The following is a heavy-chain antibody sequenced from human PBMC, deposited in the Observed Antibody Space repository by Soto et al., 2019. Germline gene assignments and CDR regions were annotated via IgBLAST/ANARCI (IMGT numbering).Heavy chain of an antibody. CDR3: ARDQTYQLHPLDYYYYYMDV. D-gene: IGHD2-2*01. J-gene: IGHJ6*03. V-gene: IGHV3-33*01. Sequence: QVQLVESGGGVVQPGRSLRLSCAASGFTFSSYGMHWVRQAPGKGLEWVAVIWYDGSNKYYADSVKGRFTISRDNSKNTLYLQMNSLRAEDTAVYYCARDQTYQLHPLDYYYYYMDVWGKGTTVTVSS. CDR1: GFTFSSYG. CDR2: IWYDGSNK.